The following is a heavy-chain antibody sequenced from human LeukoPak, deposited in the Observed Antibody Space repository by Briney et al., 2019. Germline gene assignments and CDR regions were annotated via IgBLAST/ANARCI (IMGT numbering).Heavy chain of an antibody. CDR1: GFTFSSYA. V-gene: IGHV3-23*01. Sequence: GGSLRLSCAASGFTFSSYAMSWVRQAPGKGLEWVSAISGSGGSTYYADSVKGRLTISRDNSKNTLYLQMNSLRAEDTAVYYCAKAPDYDYVWGSYRYTVYFDYWGQGTLVTVSS. CDR3: AKAPDYDYVWGSYRYTVYFDY. J-gene: IGHJ4*02. D-gene: IGHD3-16*02. CDR2: ISGSGGST.